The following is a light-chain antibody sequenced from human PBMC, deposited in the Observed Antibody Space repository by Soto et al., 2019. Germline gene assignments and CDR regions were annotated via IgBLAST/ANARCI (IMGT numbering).Light chain of an antibody. CDR3: QQFNSPMYT. Sequence: AIQLTQSPSSLSASVGDRVTITCRASQGISSALAWYQQKPGKAPKLLIYDASSLESGVPSRFSGSGSGTDFTLTISSLQPEDFATYYCQQFNSPMYTFGQGTKLEIK. J-gene: IGKJ2*01. V-gene: IGKV1-13*02. CDR2: DAS. CDR1: QGISSA.